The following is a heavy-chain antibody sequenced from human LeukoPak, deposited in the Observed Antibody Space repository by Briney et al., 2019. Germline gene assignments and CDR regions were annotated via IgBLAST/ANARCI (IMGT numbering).Heavy chain of an antibody. D-gene: IGHD2-15*01. CDR2: ISGSGGST. CDR3: SVEAATPGAFDS. J-gene: IGHJ4*02. V-gene: IGHV3-23*01. CDR1: GFTFSSCA. Sequence: PGGSLRLSCAASGFTFSSCAMSWIRQAPGTGLEWVSTISGSGGSTNYADSVKGRFTISRDNSKNTLYLQMNSLRAEDTAVYYCSVEAATPGAFDSWGQGTLVTVSS.